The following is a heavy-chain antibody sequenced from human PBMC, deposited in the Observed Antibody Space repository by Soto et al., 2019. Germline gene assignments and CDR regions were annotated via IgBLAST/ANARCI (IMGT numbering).Heavy chain of an antibody. CDR3: ARSGGLDRDFNY. V-gene: IGHV1-69*12. Sequence: QVQLVQSGAEVKKPGSSVKVSCKASGGTFSSDSFSWVRQAPVRGLEWMGGIIPMFDTPIYAQKFQDRVTITADESTSTAYMQLSSLRSGDTAVYYCARSGGLDRDFNYWGQGSLVTVSS. J-gene: IGHJ4*02. D-gene: IGHD2-15*01. CDR2: IIPMFDTP. CDR1: GGTFSSDS.